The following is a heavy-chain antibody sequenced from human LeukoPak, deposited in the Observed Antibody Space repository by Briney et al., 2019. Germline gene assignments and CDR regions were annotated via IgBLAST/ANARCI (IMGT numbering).Heavy chain of an antibody. V-gene: IGHV1-2*02. J-gene: IGHJ4*02. CDR3: ARDNDSRDPPHFDY. CDR1: GYTFTDYY. CDR2: INSNSGGT. D-gene: IGHD3-16*01. Sequence: ASVKVSCKASGYTFTDYYMHWVRQAPGQGLEWMGWINSNSGGTNYAQKFQGRVTMTRDTSISTAYMELSSLRSEDTAVYYCARDNDSRDPPHFDYWGQGTLVTVSS.